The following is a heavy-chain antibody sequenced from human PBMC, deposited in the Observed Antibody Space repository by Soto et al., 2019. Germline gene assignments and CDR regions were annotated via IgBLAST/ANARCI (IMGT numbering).Heavy chain of an antibody. J-gene: IGHJ4*02. V-gene: IGHV2-26*01. CDR1: GFSLSNARMG. CDR2: IFSNDEK. CDR3: ARTLGYCSGGSCYKKFYYFDY. D-gene: IGHD2-15*01. Sequence: QVTLKESGPVLVKPTETLTLTCTVSGFSLSNARMGVSWIRQPPGKALEWLAHIFSNDEKSYSTSLKSRLTISKDTSKRQVVLTMTNMDPVDTATYYCARTLGYCSGGSCYKKFYYFDYWGQGTLVTVSS.